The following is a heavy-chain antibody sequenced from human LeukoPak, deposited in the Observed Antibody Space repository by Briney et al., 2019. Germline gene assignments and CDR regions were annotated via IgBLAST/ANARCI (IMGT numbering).Heavy chain of an antibody. J-gene: IGHJ4*02. CDR3: ARSRGDDFWSGYIVDY. Sequence: ASVKVSCKASGYTFTSYYMHWVRQAPGQGLEWMGIINPSGGSTNYTQKFQGRVTMTRDTSTSTVYMELSSLRSEDTAAYYCARSRGDDFWSGYIVDYWGQGTLVTVSS. V-gene: IGHV1-46*01. D-gene: IGHD3-3*01. CDR2: INPSGGST. CDR1: GYTFTSYY.